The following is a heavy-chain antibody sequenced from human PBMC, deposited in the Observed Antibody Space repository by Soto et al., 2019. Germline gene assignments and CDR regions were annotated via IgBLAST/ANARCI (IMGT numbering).Heavy chain of an antibody. D-gene: IGHD4-17*01. Sequence: QVQLQESGPGLAKPSQTLSLICTVSGGSLTTGDYYWTWIRQSPGEGLEWIGYISRSGNIFYNPSLKSRITISLYTSKDQFSLKLNSVTAADTAVYYCARGNDYVYFYDYWGQGTLVTVSS. CDR3: ARGNDYVYFYDY. CDR1: GGSLTTGDYY. V-gene: IGHV4-30-4*01. J-gene: IGHJ4*02. CDR2: ISRSGNI.